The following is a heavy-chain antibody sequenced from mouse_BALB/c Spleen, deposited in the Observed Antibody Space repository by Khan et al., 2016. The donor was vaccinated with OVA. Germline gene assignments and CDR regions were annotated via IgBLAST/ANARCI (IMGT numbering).Heavy chain of an antibody. V-gene: IGHV1S136*01. J-gene: IGHJ3*01. CDR1: GYTFTNYV. D-gene: IGHD4-1*01. CDR2: INPHNDGT. CDR3: AREASNRDFSFAY. Sequence: VQLQQSGPELVKPGASVKMSCKASGYTFTNYVTHWVKQKPGQGLEWIGYINPHNDGTRFHEKFKGKATLTSDKSSSTAYMELSSLTSEDSAVYYCAREASNRDFSFAYWGQGTLVTVSA.